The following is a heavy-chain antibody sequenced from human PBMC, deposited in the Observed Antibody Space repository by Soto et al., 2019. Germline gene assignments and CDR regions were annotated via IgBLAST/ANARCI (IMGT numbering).Heavy chain of an antibody. D-gene: IGHD4-17*01. CDR1: GGSFSGFY. J-gene: IGHJ4*02. V-gene: IGHV4-34*01. Sequence: QVQLQQWGAGLLKPSETLSLTCALYGGSFSGFYWAWIRQTPGRGLEWIGEVHLIGKVNYNPSLKGLIPRSMETSRNQCSLTLTSVTAADTGVYHCARGPPRQTVTKKPGMFDFWGQGTLVSVTS. CDR3: ARGPPRQTVTKKPGMFDF. CDR2: VHLIGKV.